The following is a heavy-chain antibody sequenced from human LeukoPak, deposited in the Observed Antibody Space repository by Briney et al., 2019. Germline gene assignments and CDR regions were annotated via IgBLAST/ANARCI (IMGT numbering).Heavy chain of an antibody. CDR3: TRMTTGHDY. J-gene: IGHJ4*02. CDR1: GVSFDDYY. CDR2: INHSGYS. D-gene: IGHD4-17*01. Sequence: PSETLSLTCAVSGVSFDDYYWAWLRQTPGKGLEWIGEINHSGYSNDSPSLKSRVTLSIHTSRKQFSLNLKSVTVADAGTYYCTRMTTGHDYWGQGTLVTVSS. V-gene: IGHV4-34*01.